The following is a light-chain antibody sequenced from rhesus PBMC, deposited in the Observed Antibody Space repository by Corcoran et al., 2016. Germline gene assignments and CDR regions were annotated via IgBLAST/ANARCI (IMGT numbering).Light chain of an antibody. CDR2: KAS. J-gene: IGKJ3*01. CDR3: QQYSSRPFT. CDR1: QGISSW. Sequence: DIQMTQSPSSLSASVGDTVTITCRASQGISSWLAWYQQKPGKAPKLLIYKASSLQSGVPSRFSGSGSATDFTITISSLQYEDFATYYCQQYSSRPFTFGPGTKLDIK. V-gene: IGKV1-22*01.